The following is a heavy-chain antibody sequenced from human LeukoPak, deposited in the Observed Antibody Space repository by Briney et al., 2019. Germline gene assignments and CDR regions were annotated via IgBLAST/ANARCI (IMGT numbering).Heavy chain of an antibody. Sequence: ASVKVSCKASGYTFTGYYMHWVRQAPGQGLEWMGWIHPSTGNPAYAQGFTGRFVFSLDTSVSTTYMEISSLKAEDTAVYFCARAFQSLGGLSLPDYWGQGTLVTVSS. CDR3: ARAFQSLGGLSLPDY. CDR2: IHPSTGNP. CDR1: GYTFTGYY. J-gene: IGHJ4*02. D-gene: IGHD3-16*02. V-gene: IGHV7-4-1*02.